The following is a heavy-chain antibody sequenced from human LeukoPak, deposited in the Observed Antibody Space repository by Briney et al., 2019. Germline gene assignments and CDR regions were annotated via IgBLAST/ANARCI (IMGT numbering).Heavy chain of an antibody. Sequence: PSETLSLTCTVSGGSISSYYWSWIRQPPGRGLEWIGYIYYSGSTNYNPSLKSRVTISVDTSNNQFSLKLSSVTAADTAVYYCARLAWGGSGPIFDYWGQGTLVTVSS. CDR2: IYYSGST. CDR3: ARLAWGGSGPIFDY. J-gene: IGHJ4*02. V-gene: IGHV4-59*08. D-gene: IGHD3-10*01. CDR1: GGSISSYY.